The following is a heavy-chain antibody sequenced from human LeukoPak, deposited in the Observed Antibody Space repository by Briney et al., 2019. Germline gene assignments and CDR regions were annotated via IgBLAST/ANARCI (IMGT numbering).Heavy chain of an antibody. J-gene: IGHJ5*02. CDR2: ISYTGST. V-gene: IGHV4-59*11. CDR1: GVSFTSHF. D-gene: IGHD3-16*01. Sequence: SETLSLTCTVSGVSFTSHFWTWIRQSPGTGLEWIGYISYTGSTNYNPSLKSRVTISRDMSKNQFSLKLTSVTPADTAVYYCAKGGGQGKLAPTPGGQGPLFT. CDR3: AKGGGQGKLAPTP.